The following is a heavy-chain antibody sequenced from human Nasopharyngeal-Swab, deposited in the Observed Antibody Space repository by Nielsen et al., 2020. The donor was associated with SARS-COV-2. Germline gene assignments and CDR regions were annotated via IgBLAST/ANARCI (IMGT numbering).Heavy chain of an antibody. J-gene: IGHJ5*02. CDR2: IYYSGST. D-gene: IGHD2-8*01. CDR1: GGSISSGGYY. V-gene: IGHV4-31*03. Sequence: LRLSCTVSGGSISSGGYYWSWIRQHPGKGLEWIGYIYYSGSTYYNPSLKSRVTISVDTSKNQFSLKLSSVTAADTAVYYCARACVGCMLFQSNWFDPWGQGTLVTVSS. CDR3: ARACVGCMLFQSNWFDP.